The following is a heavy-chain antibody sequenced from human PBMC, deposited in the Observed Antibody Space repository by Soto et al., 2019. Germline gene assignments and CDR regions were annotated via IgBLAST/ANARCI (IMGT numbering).Heavy chain of an antibody. J-gene: IGHJ3*02. V-gene: IGHV4-59*01. Sequence: SETLSLTCTVSGGSISSYYWSWIRQPPGKGLEWIGYIYYSGSTNYNPSLKSRVTISVDTSKNQFSLKLSSVTAADTAVYYCASTPRPGGRGYTAMVTIDDGDAFDIWGQGTMVTVPS. CDR2: IYYSGST. D-gene: IGHD5-18*01. CDR3: ASTPRPGGRGYTAMVTIDDGDAFDI. CDR1: GGSISSYY.